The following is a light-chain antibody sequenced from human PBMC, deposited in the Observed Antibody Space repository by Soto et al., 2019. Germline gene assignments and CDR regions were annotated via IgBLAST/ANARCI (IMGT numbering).Light chain of an antibody. Sequence: QSALTQPASVSGSPGQSITISCTGTSSDVGGYNYVSWYQQHPGKAPKLMIYDVSYRPSGVSNRFSGSKSANTASLTISGLQAEDEADYYCISYTSSGALVVFGTGTQLTVL. CDR3: ISYTSSGALVV. CDR2: DVS. J-gene: IGLJ1*01. V-gene: IGLV2-14*03. CDR1: SSDVGGYNY.